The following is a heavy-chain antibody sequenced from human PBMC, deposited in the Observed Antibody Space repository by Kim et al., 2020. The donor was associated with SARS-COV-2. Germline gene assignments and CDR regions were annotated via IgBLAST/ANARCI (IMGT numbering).Heavy chain of an antibody. CDR3: ARGELGTRDPHRLDY. D-gene: IGHD1-7*01. CDR1: GFTFSDHY. V-gene: IGHV3-72*01. J-gene: IGHJ4*02. Sequence: GGSLRLSCAASGFTFSDHYMDWVRQAPGRGLEWVGRIRNKAKGYTTQYAASVKGRISISRDDSKNSLYLQVSSLKTDDTAVYYCARGELGTRDPHRLDYWGQGTLVTVSS. CDR2: IRNKAKGYTT.